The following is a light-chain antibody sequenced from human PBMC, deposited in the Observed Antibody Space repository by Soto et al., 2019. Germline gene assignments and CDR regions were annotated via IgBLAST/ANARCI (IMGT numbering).Light chain of an antibody. V-gene: IGKV3-20*01. CDR1: QSVSSSY. CDR3: QQYDSSPRT. J-gene: IGKJ1*01. Sequence: EIVLTQSPGSLSLSPGERATLSCSASQSVSSSYLAWYQQKPGQAPRLLIYRTSNRATGIPDRFSGSGSGTDFTLTISRLEPEDFAVYWCQQYDSSPRTFGQGTKVDIK. CDR2: RTS.